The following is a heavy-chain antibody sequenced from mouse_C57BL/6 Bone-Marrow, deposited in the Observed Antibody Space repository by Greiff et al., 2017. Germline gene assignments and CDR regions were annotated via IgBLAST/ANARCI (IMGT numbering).Heavy chain of an antibody. V-gene: IGHV3-6*01. CDR3: ASVLFAY. Sequence: VQLKESGPGLVKPSQSLSLTCSVTGYSITSGYYWNWIRQFPGNKLEWMGYISYDGSNNYNPSLKNRISITRDTSKNQFFLKLNSVTTEDTATYYCASVLFAYWGQGTLVTVSA. CDR2: ISYDGSN. CDR1: GYSITSGYY. J-gene: IGHJ3*01.